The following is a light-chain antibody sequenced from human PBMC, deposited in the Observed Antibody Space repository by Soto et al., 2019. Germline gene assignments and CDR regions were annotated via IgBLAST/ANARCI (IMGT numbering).Light chain of an antibody. V-gene: IGLV2-14*01. CDR1: TSDIGAYNF. CDR3: TSYAISSILL. J-gene: IGLJ3*02. CDR2: EVT. Sequence: QSALTQPASVSGSPGQSITISCTGTTSDIGAYNFVSWYQHHPGKAPKLLIYEVTDRPSGVSNRFSGSKSGNTASLTISGLQAEDEADYYCTSYAISSILLFGGGTKLTVL.